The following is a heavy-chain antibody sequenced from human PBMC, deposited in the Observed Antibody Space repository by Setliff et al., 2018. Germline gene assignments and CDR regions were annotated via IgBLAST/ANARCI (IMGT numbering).Heavy chain of an antibody. CDR3: TRGRGPRVVVAVPLDF. D-gene: IGHD2-15*01. Sequence: ASVKVSCKASGYTFTSYGISWVRQAPGQGLDWMGWISAYNGDANYAQKFQGRVTMTTDTSTGTAYMELRTLSSDDTAVYYCTRGRGPRVVVAVPLDFWGQGTRVTVSS. J-gene: IGHJ4*02. CDR2: ISAYNGDA. CDR1: GYTFTSYG. V-gene: IGHV1-18*01.